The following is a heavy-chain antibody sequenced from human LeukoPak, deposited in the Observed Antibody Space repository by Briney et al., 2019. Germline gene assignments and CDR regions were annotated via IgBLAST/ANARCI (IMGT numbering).Heavy chain of an antibody. CDR2: VSNDGSST. CDR3: ARGFDYFDH. CDR1: GFTLSRAW. V-gene: IGHV3-74*01. J-gene: IGHJ4*02. Sequence: GGSLRLSCAASGFTLSRAWMSWVRQTPGKGLVWVSHVSNDGSSTNNADSVKGRFTISRDNAKNTLYLQMNGLKAEDTATYYCARGFDYFDHWGQGTLVTVSS.